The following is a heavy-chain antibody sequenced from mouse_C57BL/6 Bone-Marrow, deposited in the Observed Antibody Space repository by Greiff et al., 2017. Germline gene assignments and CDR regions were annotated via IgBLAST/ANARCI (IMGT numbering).Heavy chain of an antibody. CDR1: GFTFSSYG. Sequence: EVKLMESGGDLVKPGGSLKLSCAASGFTFSSYGMSWVRQTPDKRLEWVATISSGGSYTYYPDSVKGRFTISRDNAKNTRYLQMSSLKSEDTAMYYCARLDYYAMDYWGQGTSVTVSS. CDR3: ARLDYYAMDY. V-gene: IGHV5-6*01. J-gene: IGHJ4*01. CDR2: ISSGGSYT.